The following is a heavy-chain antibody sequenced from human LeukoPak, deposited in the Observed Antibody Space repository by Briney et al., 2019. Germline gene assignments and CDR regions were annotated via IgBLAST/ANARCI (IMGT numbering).Heavy chain of an antibody. J-gene: IGHJ4*02. V-gene: IGHV4-34*01. D-gene: IGHD1-26*01. Sequence: SETLSLTCAVYGGSFSGYYWSWIRQPPGKGLEWIGEINHSGSTNYNPSLKSRVTISVDTSKNQFSLKLSSVTAADTAVYYCARVKRGNYWYYRDYWGQGALVTVSS. CDR3: ARVKRGNYWYYRDY. CDR1: GGSFSGYY. CDR2: INHSGST.